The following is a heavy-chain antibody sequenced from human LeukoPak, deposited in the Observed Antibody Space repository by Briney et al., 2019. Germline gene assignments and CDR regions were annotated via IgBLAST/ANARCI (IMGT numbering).Heavy chain of an antibody. V-gene: IGHV4-59*01. CDR1: GGSTNNYY. Sequence: SETLSLTCTVSGGSTNNYYWTWIRQPPGKGLEWIGYIYFSGSTSYNPSLKSRVTISMDTSKNQFPLTLRSVTAADTAVYYCARDGEGGYGMDVWGRGSTVTVSS. CDR3: ARDGEGGYGMDV. J-gene: IGHJ6*02. D-gene: IGHD3-10*01. CDR2: IYFSGST.